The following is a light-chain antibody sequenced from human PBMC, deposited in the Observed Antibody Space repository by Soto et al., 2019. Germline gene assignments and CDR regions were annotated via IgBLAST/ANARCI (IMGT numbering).Light chain of an antibody. J-gene: IGLJ3*02. CDR1: SSNIGAGYD. Sequence: QSVLTQPPSVSGATGQRVTISCTGSSSNIGAGYDVHWYQQLPGTAPKLLIYGNSNRPSGVPDRFSGSKSGTSASLAITGLQAEDEADYYFQSYDSSLSGWVFGGGTKLTVL. CDR3: QSYDSSLSGWV. CDR2: GNS. V-gene: IGLV1-40*01.